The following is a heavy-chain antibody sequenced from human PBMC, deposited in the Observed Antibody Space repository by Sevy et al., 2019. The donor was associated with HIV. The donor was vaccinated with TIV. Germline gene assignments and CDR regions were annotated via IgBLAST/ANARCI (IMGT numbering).Heavy chain of an antibody. CDR1: GFTFSSYD. V-gene: IGHV3-48*01. CDR2: ITTSGGTI. CDR3: ARDKMGGSFDI. D-gene: IGHD3-16*01. J-gene: IGHJ3*02. Sequence: GGSPRLSCAASGFTFSSYDMNWVRQAPGKGLEWVSFITTSGGTIYYADSVKGRFTVSRDSAENSLYLQMNSLRVEDTAVYYCARDKMGGSFDIWGQGTMVTVSS.